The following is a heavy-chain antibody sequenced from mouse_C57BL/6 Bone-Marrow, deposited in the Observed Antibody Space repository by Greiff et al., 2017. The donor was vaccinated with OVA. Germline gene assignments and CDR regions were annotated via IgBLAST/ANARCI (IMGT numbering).Heavy chain of an antibody. Sequence: EVKLQQSGPELVKPGASVKMSCKASGYTFTDYNMHWVKQSHGKSLEWIGYINPNNGGTSYNQKFKGKATLTVNKSSSTAYMELRSLTSEDSAVYYCASQGYYFDYWGQGTTLTVSS. CDR1: GYTFTDYN. V-gene: IGHV1-22*01. J-gene: IGHJ2*01. CDR3: ASQGYYFDY. CDR2: INPNNGGT.